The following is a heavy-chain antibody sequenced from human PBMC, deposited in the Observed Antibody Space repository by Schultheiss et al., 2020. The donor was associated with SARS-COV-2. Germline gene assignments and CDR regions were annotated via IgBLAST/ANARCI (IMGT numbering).Heavy chain of an antibody. Sequence: GGSLRLSCAASGFTFSDYYMSWIRQAPGKGLEWVAVISNDGSNKDYADSVKGRFTISRDNSKNTLYLQMNSLRAEDTAVYYCATAPYTSGWFDYWGRGTLVTVSS. CDR1: GFTFSDYY. D-gene: IGHD6-19*01. J-gene: IGHJ4*02. V-gene: IGHV3-30*03. CDR2: ISNDGSNK. CDR3: ATAPYTSGWFDY.